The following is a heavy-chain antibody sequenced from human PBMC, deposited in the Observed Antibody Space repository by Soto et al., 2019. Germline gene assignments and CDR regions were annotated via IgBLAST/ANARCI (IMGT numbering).Heavy chain of an antibody. D-gene: IGHD4-17*01. CDR2: IYYSGST. CDR3: ARQFWAVTTGGYYFDY. Sequence: PSETLSLTCAVSGGSISSSSYYWGWIRQPPGKGLEWIGSIYYSGSTYYNPSPKSRVTISVDTSKNQFSLKLSSVTAADTAVYYCARQFWAVTTGGYYFDYWGQGTLVTVSS. J-gene: IGHJ4*02. V-gene: IGHV4-39*01. CDR1: GGSISSSSYY.